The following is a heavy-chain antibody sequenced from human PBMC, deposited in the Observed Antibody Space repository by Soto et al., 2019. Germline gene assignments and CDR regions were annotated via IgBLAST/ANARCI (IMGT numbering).Heavy chain of an antibody. V-gene: IGHV3-21*06. CDR2: ISSTTNYI. Sequence: GGSLRLSCAASGFTFTRYSMNWVRQAPGKGLEWVSSISSTTNYIYYGDSMKGRFTISRDNAKNSLYLEMNSLRAEDTAVYYCARESEDLTSNFDYRGQGTLVTVSS. CDR1: GFTFTRYS. CDR3: ARESEDLTSNFDY. J-gene: IGHJ4*02.